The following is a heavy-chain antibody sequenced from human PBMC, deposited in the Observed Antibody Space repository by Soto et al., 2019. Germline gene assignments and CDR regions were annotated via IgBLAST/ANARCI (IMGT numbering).Heavy chain of an antibody. V-gene: IGHV3-21*06. CDR2: ISSTTNYI. Sequence: GGSLRLSCAASGFTFTRYSMNWVRQAPGKGLEWVSSISSTTNYIYYGDSMKGRFTISRDNAKNSLYLEMNSLRAEDTAVYYCARESEDLTSNFDYRGQGTLVTVSS. CDR1: GFTFTRYS. CDR3: ARESEDLTSNFDY. J-gene: IGHJ4*02.